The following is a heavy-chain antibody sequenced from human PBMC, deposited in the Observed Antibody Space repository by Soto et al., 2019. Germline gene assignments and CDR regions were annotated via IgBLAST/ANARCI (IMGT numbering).Heavy chain of an antibody. CDR1: GDTFTDYY. J-gene: IGHJ4*02. D-gene: IGHD2-21*02. CDR3: ARGGHVVVVTAALDY. Sequence: QVQLVQSGAEVKKPGASVKVSCKASGDTFTDYYIHWVRQAPGQGLEWMGTVNPSGGHTTYAQHFLGTMTITRDTSTSTLYMELTSLTSEDTAVYYCARGGHVVVVTAALDYWGQGTLVTVSS. V-gene: IGHV1-46*01. CDR2: VNPSGGHT.